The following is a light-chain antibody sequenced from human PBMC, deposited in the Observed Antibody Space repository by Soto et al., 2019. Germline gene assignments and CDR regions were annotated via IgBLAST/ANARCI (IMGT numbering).Light chain of an antibody. V-gene: IGLV4-69*01. CDR3: QTWGTGIVV. CDR2: LNSDGSH. J-gene: IGLJ2*01. CDR1: SGHSSSA. Sequence: QPVLTQSPSASASLGASVKLTCTLSSGHSSSAIAWHQQQPEKGPRFLMKLNSDGSHGKGDGIPDRFSGSSSGAERYLTISSLRSEDEADYYCQTWGTGIVVFGGGTKLTVL.